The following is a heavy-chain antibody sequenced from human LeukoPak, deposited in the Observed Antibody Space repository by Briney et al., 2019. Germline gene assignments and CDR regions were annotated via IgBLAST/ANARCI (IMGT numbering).Heavy chain of an antibody. V-gene: IGHV3-21*04. CDR1: GFTFSSYS. J-gene: IGHJ4*02. D-gene: IGHD6-19*01. CDR2: ISSSSSYI. CDR3: AKHVRTSVWFFDY. Sequence: TGGSLRLSCAASGFTFSSYSMNWVRQAPGKGLEWVSSISSSSSYIYYADSVKGRFTISRDNSKNTLYLQMNSLKAEDTAVYYCAKHVRTSVWFFDYWGQGTLVTVSS.